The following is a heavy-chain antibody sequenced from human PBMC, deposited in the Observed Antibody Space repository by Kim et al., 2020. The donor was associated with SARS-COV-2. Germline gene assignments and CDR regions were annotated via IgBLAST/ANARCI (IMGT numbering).Heavy chain of an antibody. CDR2: IHTNTGNP. V-gene: IGHV7-4-1*02. J-gene: IGHJ4*02. D-gene: IGHD5-12*01. CDR3: ARQVEMATNCSDY. CDR1: GYTFTSYA. Sequence: ASVKVSCKASGYTFTSYAMNWVRQAPGQGLGWMGWIHTNTGNPTYAQGFTGRFVFSLDTSVSTAYLQISSLKSEDTAVYYCARQVEMATNCSDYWGQGTLVTVSS.